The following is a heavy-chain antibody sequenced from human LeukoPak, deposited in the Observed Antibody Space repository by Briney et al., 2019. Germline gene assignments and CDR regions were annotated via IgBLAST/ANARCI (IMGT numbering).Heavy chain of an antibody. V-gene: IGHV3-74*01. Sequence: GGSLRLSCAASGFTFSTYWMNWVRQPPGKGLVWVSRINSDGSSTTYADSVMGRFTISRDNATNTLFLQMNSLRVEDTAIYYCAKSGLNRFDYWGPGTLVTVSS. J-gene: IGHJ4*02. CDR1: GFTFSTYW. CDR3: AKSGLNRFDY. CDR2: INSDGSST. D-gene: IGHD2-15*01.